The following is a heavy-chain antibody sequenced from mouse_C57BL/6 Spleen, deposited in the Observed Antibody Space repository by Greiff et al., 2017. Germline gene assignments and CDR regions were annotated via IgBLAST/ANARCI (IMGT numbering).Heavy chain of an antibody. J-gene: IGHJ2*01. CDR3: ARSSSGYGYFDY. Sequence: QVQLQQPGAELVRPGSSVKLSCKASGYTFTSYWMHWVKQRPLQGLEWIGNIDPSDSETHYNQKFKDKATLTVDKSSSTAYMQLSSLTSEDSAVYYCARSSSGYGYFDYWGQGTTLTVSS. V-gene: IGHV1-52*01. CDR1: GYTFTSYW. CDR2: IDPSDSET. D-gene: IGHD3-2*02.